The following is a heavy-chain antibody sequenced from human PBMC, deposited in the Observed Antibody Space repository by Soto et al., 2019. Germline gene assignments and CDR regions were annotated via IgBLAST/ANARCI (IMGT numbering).Heavy chain of an antibody. CDR1: GFTFSGYW. V-gene: IGHV3-7*03. J-gene: IGHJ4*02. D-gene: IGHD4-4*01. Sequence: QLVESGGGLVQPGGSLRLSCEASGFTFSGYWMSWVRQAPGKGLGWVADIKHDGSVQYYVDSVRGRFTISRDNAKKLLYLQMNGLRAEDTALYYCARATYSNAWYRFDLWGQGTPVTVSS. CDR2: IKHDGSVQ. CDR3: ARATYSNAWYRFDL.